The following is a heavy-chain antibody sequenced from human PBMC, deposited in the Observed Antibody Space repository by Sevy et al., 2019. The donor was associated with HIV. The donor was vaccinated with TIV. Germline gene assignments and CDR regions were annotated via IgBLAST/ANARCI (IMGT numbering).Heavy chain of an antibody. J-gene: IGHJ3*02. V-gene: IGHV3-73*01. CDR1: GFTFSGSA. D-gene: IGHD2-2*01. CDR3: TRQGDIVLVPAAIRGAFDI. Sequence: GGSLRLPCAASGFTFSGSAMHWVRQASGKGLEWVGRIRSKANSYATAYAASVKGRFTISREDSKNTAYLQMNSLKTEDTAVYYCTRQGDIVLVPAAIRGAFDIWGQGTMVTVSS. CDR2: IRSKANSYAT.